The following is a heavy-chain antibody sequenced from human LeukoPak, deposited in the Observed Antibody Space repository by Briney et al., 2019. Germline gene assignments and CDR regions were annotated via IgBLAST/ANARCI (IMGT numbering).Heavy chain of an antibody. D-gene: IGHD3-22*01. CDR3: AKDQDTYYYDSSGYYSLDY. CDR1: GFTFSSFS. V-gene: IGHV3-23*01. J-gene: IGHJ4*02. Sequence: GGSLRLSCAASGFTFSSFSMSWVRQAPGRGLEWVSAISGYGDSTYYADSVKGRFTISRDNSKNTLLLQMSSLRAEDTAVYYCAKDQDTYYYDSSGYYSLDYWGQGTLVTVSS. CDR2: ISGYGDST.